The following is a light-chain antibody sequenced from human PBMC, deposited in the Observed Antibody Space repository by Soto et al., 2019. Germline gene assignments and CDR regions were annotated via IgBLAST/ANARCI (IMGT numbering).Light chain of an antibody. V-gene: IGKV1-5*01. Sequence: DIQLTQSPSTLSASVGDRVTLTCRASQNINNWLAWYQQKPGKAPKVLIYDANSLESGVPSRFSGSGSGTEFTLTISSLQPDDFATYYCQQYDDNFGPGTKVDIK. CDR2: DAN. CDR3: QQYDDN. CDR1: QNINNW. J-gene: IGKJ3*01.